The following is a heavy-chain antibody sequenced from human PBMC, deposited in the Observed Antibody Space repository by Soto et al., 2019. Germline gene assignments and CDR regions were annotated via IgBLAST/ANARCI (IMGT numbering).Heavy chain of an antibody. J-gene: IGHJ3*02. CDR3: ASVWGGAFDI. D-gene: IGHD3-10*01. CDR2: IYYSGST. V-gene: IGHV4-59*01. CDR1: GGSMSSYY. Sequence: QVQLQESGPGLVKPSETLSLTCTVSGGSMSSYYWSWIRQPPGKGLEWIGYIYYSGSTNYHPSLKSRVTISVDTSKNQFSLKLSSVTAADTAVYYCASVWGGAFDIWGQGTMVTVSS.